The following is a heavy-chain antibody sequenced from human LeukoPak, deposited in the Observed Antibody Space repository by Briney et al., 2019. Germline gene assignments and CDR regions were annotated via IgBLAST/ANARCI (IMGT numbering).Heavy chain of an antibody. Sequence: PGGSLRLSCAASGFTFSSYSINWVRQAPGKGLEWVSSISSSSSYIYYADSVKGRFTISRHNAKNSLYLQMNSLRAEDTAVYYCAELGITMIGGVWGKGTTVTISS. V-gene: IGHV3-21*01. CDR1: GFTFSSYS. D-gene: IGHD3-10*02. J-gene: IGHJ6*04. CDR2: ISSSSSYI. CDR3: AELGITMIGGV.